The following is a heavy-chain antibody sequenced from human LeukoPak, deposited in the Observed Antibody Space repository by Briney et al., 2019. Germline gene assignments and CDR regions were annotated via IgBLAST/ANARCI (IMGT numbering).Heavy chain of an antibody. CDR2: INHSGST. J-gene: IGHJ1*01. V-gene: IGHV4-34*01. Sequence: PSETLSLTCAVYGGSFSGYYWSWIRQPPGKGLEWIGEINHSGSTNYNPSLKSRVTISVDTSKNQFSLKLSSVTAADTAVYYCARGGLTRGVVVPASGFQHWGQGTLVTVSS. CDR1: GGSFSGYY. CDR3: ARGGLTRGVVVPASGFQH. D-gene: IGHD2-2*01.